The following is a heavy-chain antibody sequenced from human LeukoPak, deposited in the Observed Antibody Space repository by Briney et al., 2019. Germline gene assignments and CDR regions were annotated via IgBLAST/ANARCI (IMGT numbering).Heavy chain of an antibody. Sequence: PSQTLSLTCAISGDSVSSNSAAWNWIRQSPSRGLEWLGRTYYRSKWYNDYAVSVKSRITINPDTSKNQFSLQLNSVTPEDTAVYYCARDADYGDSYYYYYYYMDVWGKGTTVTVSS. J-gene: IGHJ6*03. CDR3: ARDADYGDSYYYYYYYMDV. V-gene: IGHV6-1*01. D-gene: IGHD4-17*01. CDR2: TYYRSKWYN. CDR1: GDSVSSNSAA.